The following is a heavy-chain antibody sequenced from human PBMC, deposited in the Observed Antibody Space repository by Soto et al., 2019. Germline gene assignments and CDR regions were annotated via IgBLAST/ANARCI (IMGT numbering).Heavy chain of an antibody. CDR1: GGTFSSYT. V-gene: IGHV1-69*02. CDR2: IIPILGIA. CDR3: ARWGGSSWYSCYDYGMDV. D-gene: IGHD6-13*01. Sequence: QVQLVQSGAEVKKPGSSVKVSCKASGGTFSSYTISWVRQAPGQGLEWMGRIIPILGIANYAQKFQGRVTITADKXTXTXXLELSSLSSEDTAGYYCARWGGSSWYSCYDYGMDVWGQGTTVTVSS. J-gene: IGHJ6*02.